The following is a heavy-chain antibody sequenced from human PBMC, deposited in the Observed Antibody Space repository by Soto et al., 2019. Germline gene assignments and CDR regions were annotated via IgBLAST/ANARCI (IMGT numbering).Heavy chain of an antibody. Sequence: QVQLQESGPGLVKPSQTLSLTCTVSGGSISSGGYYWSWIRQHPGKGLEWIGYIYYSGSTYYNPSLTSRVTTSVDTSKNQFSLKLSSVTAADTAVYYCATLGGAIDYYYYGMDVWGQGTTVTVSS. J-gene: IGHJ6*02. D-gene: IGHD3-16*02. V-gene: IGHV4-31*03. CDR1: GGSISSGGYY. CDR2: IYYSGST. CDR3: ATLGGAIDYYYYGMDV.